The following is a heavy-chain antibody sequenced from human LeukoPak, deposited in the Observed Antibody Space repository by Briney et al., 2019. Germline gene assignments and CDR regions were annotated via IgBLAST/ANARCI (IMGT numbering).Heavy chain of an antibody. CDR3: AKGAVAGTHRFYYFDY. D-gene: IGHD6-19*01. CDR2: ISYDGSNK. CDR1: GFTFSSYG. V-gene: IGHV3-30*18. J-gene: IGHJ4*02. Sequence: GGSLRLSCAASGFTFSSYGMHWVRQAPGKGLEWVAVISYDGSNKYYADSVKGRFTVSRDNSKNTLYLQMNSLRAEDTAVYYCAKGAVAGTHRFYYFDYWGQGTLVTVSS.